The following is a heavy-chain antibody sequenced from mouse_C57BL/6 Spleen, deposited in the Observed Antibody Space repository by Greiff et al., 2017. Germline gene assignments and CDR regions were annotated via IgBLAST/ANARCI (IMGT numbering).Heavy chain of an antibody. V-gene: IGHV1-72*01. Sequence: QVQLQQPGAELVKPGASVKLSCTASGYTFTSYWMHWVKQRPGRGLEWIGRIGPNSGGTKYNEKFKSKATLTVDKPSGTAYMQLHSLTSEDSAVYYCARRRGYFGYWGQGTTLTVSS. J-gene: IGHJ2*01. CDR2: IGPNSGGT. CDR3: ARRRGYFGY. CDR1: GYTFTSYW.